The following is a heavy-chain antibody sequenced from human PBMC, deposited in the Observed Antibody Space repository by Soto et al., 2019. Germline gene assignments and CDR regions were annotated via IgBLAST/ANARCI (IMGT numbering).Heavy chain of an antibody. D-gene: IGHD3-16*01. J-gene: IGHJ6*02. CDR3: ARGGYYDNSWGKLSHYGLDV. CDR2: LSPYNDYT. V-gene: IGHV1-18*01. Sequence: QVQLAQSANEVKKPGASVRVSCKAAGYTFIRYGIAWVRQAPGLGLEWMGWLSPYNDYTVYAQKFQGRVSMTADTSTRTVYMNLRGLKSDDTAVYYCARGGYYDNSWGKLSHYGLDVWGQGTSVSVSS. CDR1: GYTFIRYG.